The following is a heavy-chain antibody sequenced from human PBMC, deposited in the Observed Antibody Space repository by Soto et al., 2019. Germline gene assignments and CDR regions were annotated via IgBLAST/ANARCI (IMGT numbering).Heavy chain of an antibody. Sequence: GGSLRLFCQVLGFTLSSYAMHWVRQAPGKGLQYVSSISSNGGTTYYADSVKGTFAISRDNSKNTLYLQMSSLRLEDTAVYYCVKDRYVDYGGQGTLVTVS. CDR3: VKDRYVDY. CDR1: GFTLSSYA. CDR2: ISSNGGTT. V-gene: IGHV3-64D*06. J-gene: IGHJ4*02.